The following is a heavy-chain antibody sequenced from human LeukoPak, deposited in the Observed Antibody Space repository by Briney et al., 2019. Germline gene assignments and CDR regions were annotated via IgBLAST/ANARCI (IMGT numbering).Heavy chain of an antibody. CDR2: INPSGGST. CDR3: ARDNSVEDTAWWFDP. Sequence: GASVKVSCKSSGYTFTSYYMHWVRQAPGQGLEWVGIINPSGGSTSYAQKFQGRVTMTRDRSTSTVYMELSSLRSEATAVYYCARDNSVEDTAWWFDPWGQGTLVTVSS. V-gene: IGHV1-46*01. D-gene: IGHD4-23*01. CDR1: GYTFTSYY. J-gene: IGHJ5*02.